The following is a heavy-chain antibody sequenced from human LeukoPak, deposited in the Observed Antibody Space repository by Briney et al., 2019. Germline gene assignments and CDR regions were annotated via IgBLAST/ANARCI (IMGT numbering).Heavy chain of an antibody. CDR1: GFTFSSYG. CDR3: ASSTTMVRGVPNWFDP. J-gene: IGHJ5*02. CDR2: VWYDGSNK. V-gene: IGHV3-33*01. Sequence: PGGSLRLSRAASGFTFSSYGMHWVRQAPGKGLEWVAVVWYDGSNKYYADSVKGRFTISRDNSKNTLYLQMNSLRAEDTAVYYCASSTTMVRGVPNWFDPWGQGTLVTVSS. D-gene: IGHD3-10*01.